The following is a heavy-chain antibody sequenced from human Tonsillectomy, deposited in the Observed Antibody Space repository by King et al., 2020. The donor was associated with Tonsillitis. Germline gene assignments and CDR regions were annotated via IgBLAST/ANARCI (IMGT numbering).Heavy chain of an antibody. D-gene: IGHD6-25*01. V-gene: IGHV1-2*06. CDR1: GYTFTDYY. CDR3: TRDLGGYDAFDI. CDR2: SNPDNGGT. J-gene: IGHJ3*02. Sequence: VQLVESGAEVKKPGASLKVSCKASGYTFTDYYIHWVRQAPGQGLEWMGRSNPDNGGTTYAQKFQGKVTMTSDTSISTAYMELSRLTSDDTAVYFCTRDLGGYDAFDIWGQGTVLIVSS.